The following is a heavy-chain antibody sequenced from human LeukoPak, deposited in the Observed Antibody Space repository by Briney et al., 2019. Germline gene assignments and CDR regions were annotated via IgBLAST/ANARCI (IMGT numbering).Heavy chain of an antibody. V-gene: IGHV3-20*04. CDR3: ARAKHAIRYFDYMDV. CDR2: INWNGGRT. D-gene: IGHD3-9*01. J-gene: IGHJ6*03. CDR1: GFTFDDYG. Sequence: GGSLRLSCAASGFTFDDYGMSWVRQAPGKGLEWVSGINWNGGRTGYADSVKGRFTISRDNAKNSLYLRMNSLRAEDTALYYCARAKHAIRYFDYMDVWGKGTTVTVSS.